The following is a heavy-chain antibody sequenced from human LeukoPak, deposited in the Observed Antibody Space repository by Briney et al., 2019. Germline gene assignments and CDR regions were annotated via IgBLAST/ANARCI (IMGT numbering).Heavy chain of an antibody. V-gene: IGHV1-69*05. J-gene: IGHJ1*01. Sequence: ASVKVSCKASGGTFSSYAISWVRQAPGQGLEWMGGIIPIFGTANYAQKFQGRVTITTDESTSTAYMELSSLGSEDTAVYYCARGWPGELLWLYFQHWGQGTLVTVSS. CDR3: ARGWPGELLWLYFQH. D-gene: IGHD3-10*01. CDR1: GGTFSSYA. CDR2: IIPIFGTA.